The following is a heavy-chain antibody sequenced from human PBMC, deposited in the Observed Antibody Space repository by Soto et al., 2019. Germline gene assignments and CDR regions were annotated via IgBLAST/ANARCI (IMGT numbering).Heavy chain of an antibody. D-gene: IGHD3-22*01. Sequence: SETLSLTCTVPGGSISSYYWSWIRQPPGKGLEWIGYIYYSGSTNYNPSLKSRVTISVDTSKNQFSLKLSSVTAADTAVYYCARAPRITMIGPLFYFDYWGEGAQVTVSS. CDR1: GGSISSYY. CDR3: ARAPRITMIGPLFYFDY. J-gene: IGHJ4*02. V-gene: IGHV4-59*01. CDR2: IYYSGST.